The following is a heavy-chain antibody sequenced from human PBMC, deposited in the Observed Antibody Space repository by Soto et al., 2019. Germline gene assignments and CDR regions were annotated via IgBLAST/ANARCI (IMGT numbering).Heavy chain of an antibody. CDR3: ARGFSSVSMDA. CDR1: GDSVSSGGYY. J-gene: IGHJ6*02. V-gene: IGHV4-61*08. D-gene: IGHD6-19*01. Sequence: SETLSLTCTVSGDSVSSGGYYWSWIRQPPGKGLEWIGYIYSSGSANYNPSLKSRVTISRDTSKNQISLKVATVTAADTAGYYCARGFSSVSMDAWGQGTTVTVSS. CDR2: IYSSGSA.